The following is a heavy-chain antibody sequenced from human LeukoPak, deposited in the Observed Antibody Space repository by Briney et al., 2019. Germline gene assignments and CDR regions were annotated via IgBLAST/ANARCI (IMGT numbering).Heavy chain of an antibody. D-gene: IGHD3-22*01. J-gene: IGHJ1*01. CDR1: GGSISSYY. CDR2: IYYSGST. Sequence: PSETLSLTCTVSGGSISSYYWNWIRQPPGKGLEWIGYIYYSGSTNYNPSLKSRVTISVDTSKNQFSLKLSSVTAADTAVYYCARGPHYYDSSGPPMGFQHWGQGTLVTVSS. CDR3: ARGPHYYDSSGPPMGFQH. V-gene: IGHV4-59*08.